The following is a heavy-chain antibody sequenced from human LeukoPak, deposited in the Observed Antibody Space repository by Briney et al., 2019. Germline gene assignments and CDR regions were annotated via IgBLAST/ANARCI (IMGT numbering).Heavy chain of an antibody. CDR1: GGTFSSYA. Sequence: GSSVKVSCKASGGTFSSYAISWVRQAPGQGLEWMGGIIPIFGTANYAQKFQGRVTITADKSTSTAYMELSSLRSEDTAVYYCATFWATLADAFDIWGQGTMVTVSS. D-gene: IGHD2/OR15-2a*01. CDR3: ATFWATLADAFDI. J-gene: IGHJ3*02. V-gene: IGHV1-69*06. CDR2: IIPIFGTA.